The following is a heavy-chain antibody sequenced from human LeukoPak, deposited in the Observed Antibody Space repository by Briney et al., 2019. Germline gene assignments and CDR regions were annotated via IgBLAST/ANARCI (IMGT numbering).Heavy chain of an antibody. D-gene: IGHD2-8*01. J-gene: IGHJ4*02. CDR1: GYSISSGYY. CDR2: IYHSGST. Sequence: ASETLSLTCTVSGYSISSGYYWGWIRQPPGKGLEWIGSIYHSGSTYYNPSLKSRVTISVDTSKNQFSLKLSSVTAADTAVYYCASETDEIGYCTNGVCYRPPEDWGQGTLVTVSS. CDR3: ASETDEIGYCTNGVCYRPPED. V-gene: IGHV4-38-2*02.